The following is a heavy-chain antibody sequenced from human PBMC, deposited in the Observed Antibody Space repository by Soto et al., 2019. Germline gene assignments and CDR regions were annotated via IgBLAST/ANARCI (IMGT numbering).Heavy chain of an antibody. CDR2: ISWNSGTI. J-gene: IGHJ6*02. V-gene: IGHV3-9*01. CDR3: AKSTGGTANGMGV. Sequence: EVQVVESGGGLVQPGRSLRLSCAASGFSFDDYAMHWVRQAPGKGVEWVSGISWNSGTIGYADSVKGRFTISRDNAKNSMYLQMNSLRVEDTALYYCAKSTGGTANGMGVWGQGTTVTVSS. D-gene: IGHD2-8*02. CDR1: GFSFDDYA.